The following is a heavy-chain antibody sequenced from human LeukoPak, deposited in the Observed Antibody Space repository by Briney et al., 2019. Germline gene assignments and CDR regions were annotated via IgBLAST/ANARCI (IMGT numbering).Heavy chain of an antibody. J-gene: IGHJ4*02. D-gene: IGHD2-15*01. CDR2: MNPNSGNT. Sequence: ASVKVSFKAAGYTLTIYDINWVRQATGQGLEWMGWMNPNSGNTGYAQKFQGRVTMTRNTSISTAYMELSSLRSEDTAVYYCARAGGYCGRISCPYYFDYWGQGSLVAVSS. CDR3: ARAGGYCGRISCPYYFDY. V-gene: IGHV1-8*01. CDR1: GYTLTIYD.